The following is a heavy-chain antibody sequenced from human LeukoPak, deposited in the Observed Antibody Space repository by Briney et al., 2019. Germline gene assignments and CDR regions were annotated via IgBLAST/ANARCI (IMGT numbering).Heavy chain of an antibody. Sequence: GESLKISCKGSGYSFTSYWIGWVRQMPGKGLEWMGIIYPGDSDTRYSPSFQGQVTISADKSISTAYLQWSSLKVSDTAMYCCASPYYDSSGYYSEYFQHWGQGTLVTVSS. CDR1: GYSFTSYW. J-gene: IGHJ1*01. D-gene: IGHD3-22*01. CDR2: IYPGDSDT. V-gene: IGHV5-51*01. CDR3: ASPYYDSSGYYSEYFQH.